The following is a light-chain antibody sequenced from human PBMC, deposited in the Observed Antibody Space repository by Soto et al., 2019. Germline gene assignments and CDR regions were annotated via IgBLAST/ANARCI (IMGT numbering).Light chain of an antibody. CDR1: QSVARSS. CDR2: GAS. Sequence: ENVLTRSPGRLSLSPGERATLSCRASQSVARSSIAWYQQKVGQPPRLLIYGASVRATGVPDRFSGSGSGTDFTLTIGRVEAEDFAVYYCQQYATSPLTFGGGTTLEIK. J-gene: IGKJ4*01. V-gene: IGKV3-20*01. CDR3: QQYATSPLT.